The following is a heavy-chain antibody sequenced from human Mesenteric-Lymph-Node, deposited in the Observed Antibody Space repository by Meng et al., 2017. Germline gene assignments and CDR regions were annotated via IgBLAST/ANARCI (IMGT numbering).Heavy chain of an antibody. V-gene: IGHV3-74*01. CDR2: INSDGSST. CDR1: QFTFSSYW. Sequence: GESLKISCAASQFTFSSYWMHWVRQAPGKGLVWVSRINSDGSSTSYADSVKGRFTISRDNAKNTLYLQMNSLRAEDTAVYYCARLRIAVAGISFDYWGQGTLVTVSS. J-gene: IGHJ4*02. CDR3: ARLRIAVAGISFDY. D-gene: IGHD6-19*01.